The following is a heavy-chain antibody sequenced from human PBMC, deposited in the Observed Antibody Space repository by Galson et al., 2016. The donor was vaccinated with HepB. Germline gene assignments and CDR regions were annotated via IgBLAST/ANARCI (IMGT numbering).Heavy chain of an antibody. V-gene: IGHV2-5*02. Sequence: PALVKPTQTLTLTCTFSGFSLTTAGVGVGWIRQPPGKALEWLALVYWDDDKRYSPSLNSRLTITGDTSKNQVVLTMTNMDPVDTATYFCAHISVGALGVVALSAGFDPWGQGTRVTASS. J-gene: IGHJ5*02. D-gene: IGHD3-10*01. CDR2: VYWDDDK. CDR1: GFSLTTAGVG. CDR3: AHISVGALGVVALSAGFDP.